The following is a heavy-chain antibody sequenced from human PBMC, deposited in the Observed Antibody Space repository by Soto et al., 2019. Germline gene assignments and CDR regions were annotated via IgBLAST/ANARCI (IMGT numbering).Heavy chain of an antibody. CDR2: PYYPGTT. Sequence: QVQLQESGPGLVQPSQTLSLTCTVSGDPISSGGYFWTWIRQHPGKGLEWIGNPYYPGTTYYNPSLKSPVSISGDTSKNPFSLKLTSLTAADPAIYYCARDRVRRDNKPYGMDVWGQGTTFTVSS. D-gene: IGHD2-15*01. V-gene: IGHV4-31*01. J-gene: IGHJ6*02. CDR3: ARDRVRRDNKPYGMDV. CDR1: GDPISSGGYF.